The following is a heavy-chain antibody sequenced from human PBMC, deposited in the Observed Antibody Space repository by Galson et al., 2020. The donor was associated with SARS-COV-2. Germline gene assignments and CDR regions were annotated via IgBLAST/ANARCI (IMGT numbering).Heavy chain of an antibody. D-gene: IGHD3-3*01. CDR2: ILYRGNT. Sequence: ASETLSLTCTVSDGSISSSSHYWGWIRQPPGKGLEWIGSILYRGNTYYTTSLKSRVSMALDTSRNQFSLRLSSVTAADTAVYYCAGGRRGYWSGLTCQREPYFYCGMDVWGRGNAVPLSS. CDR3: AGGRRGYWSGLTCQREPYFYCGMDV. J-gene: IGHJ6*02. V-gene: IGHV4-39*07. CDR1: DGSISSSSHY.